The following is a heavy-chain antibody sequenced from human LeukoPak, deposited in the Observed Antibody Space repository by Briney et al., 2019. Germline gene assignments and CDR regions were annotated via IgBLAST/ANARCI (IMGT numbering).Heavy chain of an antibody. CDR2: IYYDATNK. D-gene: IGHD4-23*01. J-gene: IGHJ4*02. Sequence: GGSLRLSCVASGFSFSNYGMHWVRQAPGKGLEWVALIYYDATNKYYIDSVKGRFTISRDNSKNTLYLQMSSLRVEDTAVYYCAGQTTVATDSWGQGTLVTVSS. V-gene: IGHV3-33*01. CDR1: GFSFSNYG. CDR3: AGQTTVATDS.